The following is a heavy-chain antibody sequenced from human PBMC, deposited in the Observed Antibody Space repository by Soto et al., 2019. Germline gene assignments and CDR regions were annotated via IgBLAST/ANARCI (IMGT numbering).Heavy chain of an antibody. V-gene: IGHV3-30-3*01. Sequence: QVQLVESGGGVVQPGRSLRLSCAASGFTFSSYAMHWVCQAPGKGLEWVAVISYDGSNKYYADSVKGRFTISRDNSKNTLYLQMNSLRAEDTAVYYCARDDYDILTGYSYYYYYGMDVGGQGTTVTVSS. J-gene: IGHJ6*02. CDR2: ISYDGSNK. CDR1: GFTFSSYA. D-gene: IGHD3-9*01. CDR3: ARDDYDILTGYSYYYYYGMDV.